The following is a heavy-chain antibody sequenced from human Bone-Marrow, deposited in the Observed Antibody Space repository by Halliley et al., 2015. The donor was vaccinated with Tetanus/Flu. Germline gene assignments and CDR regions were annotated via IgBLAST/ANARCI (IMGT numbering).Heavy chain of an antibody. CDR2: ISYDGVND. CDR1: GFTFSYYG. D-gene: IGHD3-3*01. Sequence: SLRLSCAASGFTFSYYGIHWVRQAPGKGLEWVADISYDGVNDHYADSVKGRFTISRDNDKNKVFLQMNSLRVEDTATYYCAKDLIQSFDFWSGYFDYWGRGTLVTVSS. CDR3: AKDLIQSFDFWSGYFDY. V-gene: IGHV3-30*18. J-gene: IGHJ4*02.